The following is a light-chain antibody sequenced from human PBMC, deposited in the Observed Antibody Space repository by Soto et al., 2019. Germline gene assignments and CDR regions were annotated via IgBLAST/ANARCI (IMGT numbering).Light chain of an antibody. CDR2: DDT. CDR3: CLYVGSRTYV. J-gene: IGLJ1*01. CDR1: VGL. V-gene: IGLV2-23*01. Sequence: QSVLTQPASVSGSPGQSITISCTGTVGLVSWYQQHPGKVPKLIIYDDTKRPSGVSSRFSGSKSGNTASPTISGLQTEDEADYYCCLYVGSRTYVFGTGPKVTVL.